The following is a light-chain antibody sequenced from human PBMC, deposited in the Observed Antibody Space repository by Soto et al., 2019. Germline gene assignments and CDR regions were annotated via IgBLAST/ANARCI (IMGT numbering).Light chain of an antibody. Sequence: EIVMTQSPATLSVSPGERATVPCRASQSVNINLAWYQQKPGQAHRLLIYDASNRATGIQARFSGSGSGTDFTLTIRSLEPEDFAVYYCKQRSNWPITFGQGTRLEIK. J-gene: IGKJ5*01. CDR2: DAS. CDR1: QSVNIN. V-gene: IGKV3-11*01. CDR3: KQRSNWPIT.